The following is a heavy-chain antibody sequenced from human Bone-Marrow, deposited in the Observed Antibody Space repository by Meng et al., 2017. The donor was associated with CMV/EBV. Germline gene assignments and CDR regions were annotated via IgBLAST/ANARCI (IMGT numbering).Heavy chain of an antibody. CDR1: GYSISSGYY. CDR2: IYHSGST. Sequence: SETLSLTCTVSGYSISSGYYWGWIRQPPGKGLEWIGSIYHSGSTYYNPSLKSRVTISVDTSKNQFSLNLNSVTAADTAVYYCASAATVCSSTSCYDYWGQGTLVTVSS. V-gene: IGHV4-38-2*02. D-gene: IGHD2-2*01. CDR3: ASAATVCSSTSCYDY. J-gene: IGHJ4*02.